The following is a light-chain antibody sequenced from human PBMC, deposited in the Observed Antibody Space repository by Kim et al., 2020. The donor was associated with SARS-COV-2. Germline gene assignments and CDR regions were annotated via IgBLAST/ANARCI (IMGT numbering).Light chain of an antibody. CDR1: SSNIGSNT. J-gene: IGLJ3*02. CDR3: AAWDDSLICRGV. V-gene: IGLV1-44*01. Sequence: TISCSVSSSNIGSNTVSWYQPFPGAAPPLLISSDNQRPSGLPDLFSASQSGTSASLAISGLQSDDEADYYFAAWDDSLICRGVFGGGTQLTFL. CDR2: SDN.